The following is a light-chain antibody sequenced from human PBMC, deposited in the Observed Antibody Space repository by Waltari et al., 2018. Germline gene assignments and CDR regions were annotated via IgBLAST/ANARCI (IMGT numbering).Light chain of an antibody. CDR2: DVP. V-gene: IGLV2-11*01. CDR3: CSYAGSYTGV. Sequence: QSALTQPRSVSGSPGQSVTISCTGTCTDIGVYNYVSWYQQHPGKAPKRMIYDVPKRPSGVPDRVPGSKSGNTASLTISGLQAEDEADYYCCSYAGSYTGVFGTGTKVTV. CDR1: CTDIGVYNY. J-gene: IGLJ1*01.